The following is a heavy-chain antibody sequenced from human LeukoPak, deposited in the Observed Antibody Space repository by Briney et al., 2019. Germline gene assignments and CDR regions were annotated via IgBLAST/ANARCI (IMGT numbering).Heavy chain of an antibody. J-gene: IGHJ4*02. V-gene: IGHV1-18*01. D-gene: IGHD3-10*01. CDR1: GYTFTSYG. CDR3: AIATSNYYGSGSYPVPFDY. CDR2: ISAYNGNT. Sequence: ASVKVSCKASGYTFTSYGISWVRQAPGQGLEWMGWISAYNGNTNYAQKLQGGVTMTTDTSTSTAYMELRSLRSDDTAVYYCAIATSNYYGSGSYPVPFDYWGQGTLVTVSS.